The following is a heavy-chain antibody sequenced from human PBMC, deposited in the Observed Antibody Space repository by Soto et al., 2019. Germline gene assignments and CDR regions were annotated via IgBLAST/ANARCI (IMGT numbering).Heavy chain of an antibody. V-gene: IGHV3-7*03. CDR1: GCTFSSYW. D-gene: IGHD7-27*01. CDR2: IKQDGSEN. CDR3: ASLGILPNDAFDI. J-gene: IGHJ3*02. Sequence: GGTLRLSCAASGCTFSSYWMSWGHQAPGKGLEWVANIKQDGSENYYVDSVKGRFTIPRDNAKNSLYLQMNSLRAEDTAVYYCASLGILPNDAFDIWGQGTMVTVSS.